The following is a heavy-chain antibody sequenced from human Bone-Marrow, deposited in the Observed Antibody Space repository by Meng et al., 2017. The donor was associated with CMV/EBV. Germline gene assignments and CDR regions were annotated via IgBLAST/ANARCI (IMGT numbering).Heavy chain of an antibody. CDR2: ISFDGSKK. CDR3: ARGWMTNFYDSGGQKMDY. CDR1: GFTFSYYA. Sequence: GESLKISCAASGFTFSYYAIEWVRQAPGKGLEWVAYISFDGSKKYYADAVKGRFTISRDNSKNTVYLQVSSLRADDTAVYYCARGWMTNFYDSGGQKMDYWGQGTLVTGSS. V-gene: IGHV3-30-3*01. J-gene: IGHJ4*02. D-gene: IGHD3-22*01.